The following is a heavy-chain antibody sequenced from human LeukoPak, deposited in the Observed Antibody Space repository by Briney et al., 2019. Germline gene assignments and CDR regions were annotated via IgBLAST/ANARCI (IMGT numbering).Heavy chain of an antibody. CDR1: GGSISSYY. CDR3: ARHTSYYDSTGYYYGGDWFDP. V-gene: IGHV4-59*08. Sequence: SGTLSLTCTVSGGSISSYYWSWIRQPPGKGLEWIGYIHYSGSTKYNPSLKSRVAISVDASKNQFSLKLSSVTAEDTAVYYCARHTSYYDSTGYYYGGDWFDPWGQGTLVTVSS. J-gene: IGHJ5*02. CDR2: IHYSGST. D-gene: IGHD3-22*01.